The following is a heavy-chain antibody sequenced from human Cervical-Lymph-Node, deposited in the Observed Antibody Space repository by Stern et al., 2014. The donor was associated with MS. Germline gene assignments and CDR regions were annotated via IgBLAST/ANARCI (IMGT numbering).Heavy chain of an antibody. J-gene: IGHJ4*02. CDR3: ARDKVVAATLDY. V-gene: IGHV1-18*01. CDR2: ISAYNGDT. CDR1: GYTFVSYG. D-gene: IGHD2-15*01. Sequence: QEQLVQSGAEVKKPGASVKVSCKASGYTFVSYGITWGRQAPGQGLEWMGWISAYNGDTNYAEKLQGRVTMTTDTSTSTAYMELRSLRSDDTAIYYCARDKVVAATLDYWGQGTLVTVSS.